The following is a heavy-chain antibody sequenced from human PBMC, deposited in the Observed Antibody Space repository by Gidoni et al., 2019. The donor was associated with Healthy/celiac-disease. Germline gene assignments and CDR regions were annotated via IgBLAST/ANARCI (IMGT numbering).Heavy chain of an antibody. CDR1: GFTFSSYG. Sequence: QVQLVESGGGVVQPGRSLRLYWAASGFTFSSYGMHWVRQAPGKGLGWVAVISYDGSNKYYADSVKGRFTISRDNSKTPLYLQMNSLRAEDTAVYYCAKAPGDYGDWITLDYWGQGTLVTVSS. CDR3: AKAPGDYGDWITLDY. V-gene: IGHV3-30*18. CDR2: ISYDGSNK. J-gene: IGHJ4*02. D-gene: IGHD4-17*01.